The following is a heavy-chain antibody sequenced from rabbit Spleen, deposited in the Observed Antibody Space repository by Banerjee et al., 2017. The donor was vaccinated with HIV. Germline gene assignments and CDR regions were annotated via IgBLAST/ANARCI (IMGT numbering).Heavy chain of an antibody. V-gene: IGHV1S45*01. Sequence: EESGGDLVKPEGSLTLTCTASGFSFSSSYWICWVRQAPGKGLEWIACIYGGISGASHCASWAKGPFAISKTSTTTVLLQMTSLTAAAAASFFCAGGSGSGVDGWVDYFDLWGPGTLVTVS. CDR1: GFSFSSSYW. CDR2: IYGGISGAS. D-gene: IGHD1-1*01. CDR3: AGGSGSGVDGWVDYFDL. J-gene: IGHJ4*01.